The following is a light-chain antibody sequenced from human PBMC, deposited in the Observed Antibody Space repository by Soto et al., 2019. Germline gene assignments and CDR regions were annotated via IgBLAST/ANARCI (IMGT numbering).Light chain of an antibody. V-gene: IGKV1-5*03. CDR3: QQYTQYPYT. J-gene: IGKJ2*01. CDR1: QSISSS. Sequence: IQLTQSPSTLSASVGERVAISCRASQSISSSLAWYQQKPGKAPNLLIYKASSLQSGVPSRSSGSGSGTEFTLTISSLQPDDFATYYCQQYTQYPYTFGQGTNLEIK. CDR2: KAS.